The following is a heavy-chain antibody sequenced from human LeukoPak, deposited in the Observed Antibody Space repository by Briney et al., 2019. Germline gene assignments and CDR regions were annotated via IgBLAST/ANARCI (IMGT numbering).Heavy chain of an antibody. J-gene: IGHJ4*02. V-gene: IGHV4-38-2*01. D-gene: IGHD3-10*01. CDR3: ARVPHSVGRGVTNLHYLDY. CDR2: IHHSGST. CDR1: GYSISSGYY. Sequence: SETLSLTCGVSGYSISSGYYWGWIRQPPGKGLEWIGGIHHSGSTSYNPSLKSRVTISVDTSTNQFSLKLTSVTAADTAVYYCARVPHSVGRGVTNLHYLDYWGQGTLVTVSS.